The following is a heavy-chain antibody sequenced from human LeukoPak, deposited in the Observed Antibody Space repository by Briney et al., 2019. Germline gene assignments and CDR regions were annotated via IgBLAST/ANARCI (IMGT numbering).Heavy chain of an antibody. CDR3: ARKFSSGWYYYYGMDV. CDR1: GGSFSGYY. CDR2: INHSGST. J-gene: IGHJ6*02. D-gene: IGHD6-19*01. V-gene: IGHV4-34*01. Sequence: SETLSLTCAVYGGSFSGYYWSWIRQPPGKGLEWIGEINHSGSTNYNPSLKSRVTISVDTSKNQFSLKLSSVTAADTAVYYRARKFSSGWYYYYGMDVWGQGTTVTVSS.